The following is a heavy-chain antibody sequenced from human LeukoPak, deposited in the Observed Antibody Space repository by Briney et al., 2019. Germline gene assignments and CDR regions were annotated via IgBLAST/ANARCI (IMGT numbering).Heavy chain of an antibody. CDR3: AKGQITIIRGVVRSYFFDY. D-gene: IGHD3-10*01. CDR1: RFTPTTYV. V-gene: IGHV3-23*01. J-gene: IGHJ4*02. Sequence: GRCLRLSRAASRFTPTTYVMTWVRQAPGKGLEWVSGISFSGGSTYYAGSVKGRFTISRDNSKNTLYLQMSSLRAEDTAVYYCAKGQITIIRGVVRSYFFDYWGQGTLVTVSS. CDR2: ISFSGGST.